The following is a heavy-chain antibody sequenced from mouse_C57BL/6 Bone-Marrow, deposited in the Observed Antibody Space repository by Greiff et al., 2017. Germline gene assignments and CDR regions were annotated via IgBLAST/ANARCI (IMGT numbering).Heavy chain of an antibody. J-gene: IGHJ4*01. CDR1: GYTFTSYW. V-gene: IGHV1-72*01. Sequence: VQLQQPGAELVKPGASVKLSCKASGYTFTSYWMHWVKQRPGRGLEWIGRIDPNSGGTKYNEKFKSKATLTVDKPSSTAYMQLRSLTSEDSAVXYGARRAYYSNYGYARDDWGQGTAVTVSA. D-gene: IGHD2-5*01. CDR2: IDPNSGGT. CDR3: ARRAYYSNYGYARDD.